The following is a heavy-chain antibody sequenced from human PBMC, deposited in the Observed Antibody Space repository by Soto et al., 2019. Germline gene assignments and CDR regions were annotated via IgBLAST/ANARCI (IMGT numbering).Heavy chain of an antibody. Sequence: PGGYLRISCAASGFTFSNAWMSWVRQAPGKGLEWVGRIKGEADGGTTDYAAPVKGRITISRDHSKDTLYLQMNSLKTEDTAVYYCTTGLSNGYYNFDYWGQGT. D-gene: IGHD3-22*01. CDR2: IKGEADGGTT. J-gene: IGHJ4*02. CDR1: GFTFSNAW. V-gene: IGHV3-15*01. CDR3: TTGLSNGYYNFDY.